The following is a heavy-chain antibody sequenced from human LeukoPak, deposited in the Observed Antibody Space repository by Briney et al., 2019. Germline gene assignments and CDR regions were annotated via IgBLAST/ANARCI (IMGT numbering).Heavy chain of an antibody. J-gene: IGHJ4*02. V-gene: IGHV3-7*01. CDR2: IKQDGSKK. CDR1: GFPFSSYW. D-gene: IGHD5-18*01. Sequence: GGSLRLSCVASGFPFSSYWMTWVRQAPGKGLEWVANIKQDGSKKSYVDSVKGRFTISRDNSKNTLSLQVSSLRAEDTAVYYCAKDRYSYAFEYFDSWGQGTLVTVSS. CDR3: AKDRYSYAFEYFDS.